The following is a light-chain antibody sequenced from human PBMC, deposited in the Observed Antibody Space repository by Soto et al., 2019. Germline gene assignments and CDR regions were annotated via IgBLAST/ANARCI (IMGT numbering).Light chain of an antibody. J-gene: IGLJ1*01. CDR2: SNA. V-gene: IGLV1-40*01. CDR1: SSYIGAGYD. Sequence: QSFLPQPASVSEAPGQRVTISCTGTSSYIGAGYDVHWYQQLPGEAPKLLIYSNAIRPSGVPDRFSASKSGTSASLAITGLRAEDEADYYCQSYDSSLTSYVFGTGTKVTVL. CDR3: QSYDSSLTSYV.